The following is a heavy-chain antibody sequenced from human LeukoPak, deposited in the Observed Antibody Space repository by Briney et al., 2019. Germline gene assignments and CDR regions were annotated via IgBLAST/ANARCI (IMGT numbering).Heavy chain of an antibody. D-gene: IGHD3-3*01. J-gene: IGHJ3*02. CDR3: ARDILEWLLFGAFDI. CDR1: GGTFSSYA. V-gene: IGHV1-69*04. CDR2: IIPILGIA. Sequence: SVKVSCKASGGTFSSYAISWVRQAPGQGLEWMGRIIPILGIANYAQKFQGRVTITADKSTSTAYMELSSLRSEDTAVYYCARDILEWLLFGAFDIWGQGTMVTVSS.